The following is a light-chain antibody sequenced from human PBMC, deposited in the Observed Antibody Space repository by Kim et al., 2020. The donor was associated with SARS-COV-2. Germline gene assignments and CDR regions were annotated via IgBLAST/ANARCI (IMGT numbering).Light chain of an antibody. CDR2: GAS. J-gene: IGKJ5*01. CDR1: QSISSTY. Sequence: EIVLTQSPGTLSLSPGERATLSCRASQSISSTYLAWYQHKPGQAPRVLIHGASSRATGIPDRFSGSGSGTDFTLIISRLEPDDFAVYYCQQYGPSPPITFGQGTRLEIK. V-gene: IGKV3-20*01. CDR3: QQYGPSPPIT.